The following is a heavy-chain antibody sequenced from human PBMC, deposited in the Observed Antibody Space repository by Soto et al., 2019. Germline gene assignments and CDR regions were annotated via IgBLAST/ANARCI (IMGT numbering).Heavy chain of an antibody. J-gene: IGHJ6*02. Sequence: QVQLVQSGAEVRKPGSSVRVSCKASGDRFSTYAFNWVRQAPGQGLEWLGGIMTFFGAAMYAQKFQGRVTITADELTTTVYMELSGLRYEDTAVYYCACGGKERFRGPGMDVWGQGTTVTVSS. CDR3: ACGGKERFRGPGMDV. CDR2: IMTFFGAA. V-gene: IGHV1-69*01. CDR1: GDRFSTYA. D-gene: IGHD1-1*01.